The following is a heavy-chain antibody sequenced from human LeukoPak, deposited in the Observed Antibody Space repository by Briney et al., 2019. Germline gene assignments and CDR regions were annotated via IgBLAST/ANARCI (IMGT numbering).Heavy chain of an antibody. CDR3: ASNTGTTLGAFDI. CDR1: GGSISSHY. Sequence: KPSETLSLTCTVSGGSISSHYWSWIRQPPGKGLEWIGYIYYSGSTNYNPSLKSRVTISVDTSKNQFSLKLSSVTAADTAVYYCASNTGTTLGAFDIWGQGTMVTVSS. CDR2: IYYSGST. J-gene: IGHJ3*02. D-gene: IGHD1-7*01. V-gene: IGHV4-59*11.